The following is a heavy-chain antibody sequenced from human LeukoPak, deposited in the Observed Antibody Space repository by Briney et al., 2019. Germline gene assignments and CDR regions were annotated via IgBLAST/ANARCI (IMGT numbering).Heavy chain of an antibody. J-gene: IGHJ4*02. Sequence: GRSLRLSCAASGFTFDDYAMHWVRQAPGKGLEWVSGISWNSGSIGYADSVKGRFTISRDNAKNSLYLQMNSLRAEDMALYYCAKAAGTYYYDSSGYPDYWGQGTLVTVSS. CDR1: GFTFDDYA. D-gene: IGHD3-22*01. V-gene: IGHV3-9*03. CDR3: AKAAGTYYYDSSGYPDY. CDR2: ISWNSGSI.